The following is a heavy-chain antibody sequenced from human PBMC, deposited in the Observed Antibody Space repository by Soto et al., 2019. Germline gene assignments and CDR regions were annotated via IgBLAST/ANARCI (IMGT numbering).Heavy chain of an antibody. V-gene: IGHV2-5*01. CDR2: IYWNDDK. D-gene: IGHD2-2*02. Sequence: SGPTLVNPTQTLTLTCSFPGFSLTTDGVGVGWVRQPPGQALELLAIIYWNDDKHHSPSLKSRLTITQERSKNQVVLTMTNMDPVDAAKYDCTRIKYTRATDYWGQVTLVTVS. CDR1: GFSLTTDGVG. J-gene: IGHJ4*02. CDR3: TRIKYTRATDY.